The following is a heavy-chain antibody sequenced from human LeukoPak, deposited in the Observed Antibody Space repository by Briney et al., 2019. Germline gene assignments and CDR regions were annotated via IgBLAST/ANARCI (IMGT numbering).Heavy chain of an antibody. V-gene: IGHV3-48*03. J-gene: IGHJ6*03. Sequence: PGGSLRLSCAASGFTFSSYEMNWVRQAPGKGLEWVSYISSSGSTIYYADSVKGRFTISRDNAKNSLYLQMNSLRAEDTAVYYCAREGIAARQYYYYMDVWGKGTTVTVSS. CDR3: AREGIAARQYYYYMDV. D-gene: IGHD6-6*01. CDR1: GFTFSSYE. CDR2: ISSSGSTI.